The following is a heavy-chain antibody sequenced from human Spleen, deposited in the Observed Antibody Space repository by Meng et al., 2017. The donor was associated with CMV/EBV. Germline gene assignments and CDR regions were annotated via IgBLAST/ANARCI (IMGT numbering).Heavy chain of an antibody. D-gene: IGHD3-3*01. CDR1: GFYLITSGGG. V-gene: IGHV2-5*01. Sequence: SGFYLITSGGGVGWIRLPPGRSLEWHALIYWNDDKRYSTALKSRLTITKDTSKNQVVLTMTNMDPVDTATYYCAHSAYDFWSGYYDYWGQGTLVTVSS. CDR2: IYWNDDK. CDR3: AHSAYDFWSGYYDY. J-gene: IGHJ4*02.